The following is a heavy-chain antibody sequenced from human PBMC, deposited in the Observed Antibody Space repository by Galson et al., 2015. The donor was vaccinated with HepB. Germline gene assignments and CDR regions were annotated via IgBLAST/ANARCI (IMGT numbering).Heavy chain of an antibody. CDR3: AKSRGYDFWSGSFDAFDI. J-gene: IGHJ3*02. Sequence: SLRLSCAASGFTFSSYAMSWVRQAPGKGLEWVSAISGSGGSTYYADSVKGRFTISRDNSKNTLYLQMNSLRAEDTAVYYCAKSRGYDFWSGSFDAFDIWGQGTMVTVSS. V-gene: IGHV3-23*01. CDR1: GFTFSSYA. D-gene: IGHD3-3*01. CDR2: ISGSGGST.